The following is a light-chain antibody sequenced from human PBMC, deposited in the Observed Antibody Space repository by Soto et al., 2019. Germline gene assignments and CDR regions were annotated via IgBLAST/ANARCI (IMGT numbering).Light chain of an antibody. Sequence: ELFLTHSPGTRSLSPGERATLSCRASQSVSRSYLAWYQQKPGQAPRLLIHGASSRATAIPDRFSGSRPGKDFPPTISRLEPEDFAVHYCKKYGRSNRNLGQGNKVDIK. CDR1: QSVSRSY. J-gene: IGKJ2*01. CDR3: KKYGRSNRN. V-gene: IGKV3-20*01. CDR2: GAS.